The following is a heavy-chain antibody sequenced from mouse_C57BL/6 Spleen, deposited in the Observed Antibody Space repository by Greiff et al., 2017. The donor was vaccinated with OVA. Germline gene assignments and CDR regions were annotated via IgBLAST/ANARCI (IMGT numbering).Heavy chain of an antibody. J-gene: IGHJ3*01. Sequence: VQRVESGPELVKPGASVKISCKASGYAFSSSWMNWVKQRPGKGLEWIGRIYPGDGDTNYNGKFKGKATLTADKSSSTAYMQLSSLTSEDSAVYFCARDGVTPAWFAYWGQGTLVTVSA. V-gene: IGHV1-82*01. D-gene: IGHD2-2*01. CDR2: IYPGDGDT. CDR1: GYAFSSSW. CDR3: ARDGVTPAWFAY.